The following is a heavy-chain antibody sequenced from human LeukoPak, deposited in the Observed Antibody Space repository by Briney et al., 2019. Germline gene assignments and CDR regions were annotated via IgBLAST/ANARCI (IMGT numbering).Heavy chain of an antibody. CDR1: GFSFSSYS. D-gene: IGHD2-2*01. V-gene: IGHV3-21*01. J-gene: IGHJ4*02. Sequence: GGSLRLSCAASGFSFSSYSMNWVRQAPGKGLEWVSSISSSSSYIYYADSVKGRFTISRDNAKNSLYLQMNSLRAEDTAVYYCARVGNEDCSSTSCYFGSWSPLFDYWGQGTLVTVSS. CDR3: ARVGNEDCSSTSCYFGSWSPLFDY. CDR2: ISSSSSYI.